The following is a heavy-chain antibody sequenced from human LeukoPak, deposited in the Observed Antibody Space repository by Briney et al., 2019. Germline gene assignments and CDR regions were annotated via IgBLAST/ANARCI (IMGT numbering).Heavy chain of an antibody. CDR3: ARSAGSGSYFSYFDY. V-gene: IGHV3-23*01. CDR2: ICGGGDTT. Sequence: GGSLRLSCAASGFTFSIYAMSWVRLAPGKGLEWVSSICGGGDTTHYADSVKGRFTISRDNSKNTLYLQMNSLRAEDTAVYYCARSAGSGSYFSYFDYWGQGTLVTVSS. J-gene: IGHJ4*02. D-gene: IGHD3-10*01. CDR1: GFTFSIYA.